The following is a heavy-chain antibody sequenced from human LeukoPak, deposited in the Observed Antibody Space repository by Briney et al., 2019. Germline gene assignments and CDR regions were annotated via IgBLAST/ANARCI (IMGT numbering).Heavy chain of an antibody. J-gene: IGHJ4*02. CDR1: GFTFSSYA. V-gene: IGHV3-23*01. CDR3: AKGARGYSDGFYFDY. CDR2: ISGSGGST. Sequence: GGSLRLSCAASGFTFSSYAMSWVRQAPGKGLEWVSAISGSGGSTYYADSVKGRFTISRDNSKNTLYLQMNSLRAEDTAVYHCAKGARGYSDGFYFDYWGQGTLVTVSS. D-gene: IGHD2-15*01.